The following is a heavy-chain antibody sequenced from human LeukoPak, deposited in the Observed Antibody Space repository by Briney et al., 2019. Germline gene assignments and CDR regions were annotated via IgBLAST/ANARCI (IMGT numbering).Heavy chain of an antibody. CDR1: GFSFSSYW. D-gene: IGHD4-11*01. CDR3: AREDHSKYEY. Sequence: PGGSLRLSCAASGFSFSSYWMAWVRQAPGKGPEWVASIKQDGSEKFYADSVKGRFTISKDNAQNSLYLRMNSLRGEDTAVYYCAREDHSKYEYWGQGTPVTVSS. V-gene: IGHV3-7*01. CDR2: IKQDGSEK. J-gene: IGHJ4*02.